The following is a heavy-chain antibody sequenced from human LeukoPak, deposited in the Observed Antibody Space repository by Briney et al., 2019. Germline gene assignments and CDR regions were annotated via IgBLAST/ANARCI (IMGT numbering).Heavy chain of an antibody. CDR3: ARVYYSNSYDYWYFDL. CDR2: IYYSGST. J-gene: IGHJ2*01. Sequence: SQTLSLTCTVSGGSIRSYYWSWIRQPPGKGLEWIAYIYYSGSTNYNPSLKSRVTISVDTSKNQFSLKLSSVTAADTAVYYCARVYYSNSYDYWYFDLWGRGTLVTVSS. D-gene: IGHD6-13*01. CDR1: GGSIRSYY. V-gene: IGHV4-59*01.